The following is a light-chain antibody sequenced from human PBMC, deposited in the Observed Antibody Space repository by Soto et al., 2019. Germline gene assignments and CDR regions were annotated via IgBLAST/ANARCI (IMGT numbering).Light chain of an antibody. V-gene: IGKV1-13*02. Sequence: AIQLTQSPSSLSASVGDRVTITCRASQGISSSLAWYQQKPGKAPNLLIYDASSLQSGVPSRFSGSGSGTDFTLTISSLQPEDFATYYCQQFSGYPRTFGQGTKLEIK. CDR1: QGISSS. CDR2: DAS. J-gene: IGKJ2*02. CDR3: QQFSGYPRT.